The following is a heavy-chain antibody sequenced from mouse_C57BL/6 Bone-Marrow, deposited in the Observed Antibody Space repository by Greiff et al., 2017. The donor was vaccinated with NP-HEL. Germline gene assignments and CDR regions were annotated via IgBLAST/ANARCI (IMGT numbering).Heavy chain of an antibody. D-gene: IGHD1-1*01. J-gene: IGHJ2*01. Sequence: EVQLQQSGTVLARPGASVKMSCKTSGYTFTSYWMHWVKQRPGQGLEWIGAIYPGNSDTSYNQKFKGKAKLTAVTSASTAYMELSSLTNEYSAVYYCTNLLYYGSRHFDYWGQGTTLTVSS. CDR2: IYPGNSDT. CDR1: GYTFTSYW. CDR3: TNLLYYGSRHFDY. V-gene: IGHV1-5*01.